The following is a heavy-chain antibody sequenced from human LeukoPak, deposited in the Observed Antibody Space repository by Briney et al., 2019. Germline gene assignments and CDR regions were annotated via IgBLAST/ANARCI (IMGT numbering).Heavy chain of an antibody. J-gene: IGHJ4*02. V-gene: IGHV3-74*01. D-gene: IGHD6-13*01. CDR2: INADGSST. CDR1: GFTFRSYW. Sequence: GGSLRLSCAASGFTFRSYWMHWVRQAPGKGLVWVSRINADGSSTDYADSVKGRFTISRDNAKNSLYLQMNSLRAEDTALYYCAKDIFTGIAAAGAIDYWGQGTLVTVSS. CDR3: AKDIFTGIAAAGAIDY.